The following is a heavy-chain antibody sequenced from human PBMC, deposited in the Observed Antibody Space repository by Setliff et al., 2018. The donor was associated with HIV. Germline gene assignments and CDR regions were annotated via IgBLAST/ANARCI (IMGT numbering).Heavy chain of an antibody. CDR3: ARGDTTPIYPNYMDV. Sequence: PGGSLRLSCAASGFTFSSHNMNWVRQVPGKGLEWVSSISPSGAYIYYADSMKGRFTISRDNAKNSLYLQMNSLTVEDTAVYYCARGDTTPIYPNYMDVWGKGTTVNVS. J-gene: IGHJ6*03. CDR1: GFTFSSHN. CDR2: ISPSGAYI. D-gene: IGHD2-21*02. V-gene: IGHV3-21*06.